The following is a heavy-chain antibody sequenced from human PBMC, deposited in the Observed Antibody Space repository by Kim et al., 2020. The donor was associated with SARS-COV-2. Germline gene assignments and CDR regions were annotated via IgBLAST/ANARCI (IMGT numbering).Heavy chain of an antibody. V-gene: IGHV5-51*01. D-gene: IGHD1-26*01. J-gene: IGHJ4*02. Sequence: SPSFQGQVTISADKSISTAYLQWSSLKASDTAMYYCARQEHVAGSDYFDYWGQGTLVTVSS. CDR3: ARQEHVAGSDYFDY.